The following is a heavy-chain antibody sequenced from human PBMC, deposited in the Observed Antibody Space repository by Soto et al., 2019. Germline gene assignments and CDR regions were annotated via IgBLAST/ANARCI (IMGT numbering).Heavy chain of an antibody. D-gene: IGHD6-19*01. CDR2: IIPIFGTA. CDR1: GGTFSSYA. CDR3: ARWGPSGWYPYYFDY. J-gene: IGHJ4*02. Sequence: GASVKVSCKASGGTFSSYAISWVRQAPGQGLECMGGIIPIFGTANYAQKFQGRVTITADESTSTAYMELSSLRSEDTAVYYCARWGPSGWYPYYFDYWGQGTLVTVSS. V-gene: IGHV1-69*13.